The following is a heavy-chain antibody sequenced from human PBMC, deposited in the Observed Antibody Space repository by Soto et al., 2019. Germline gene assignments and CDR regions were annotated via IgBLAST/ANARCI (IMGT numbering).Heavy chain of an antibody. CDR2: IYYSGST. CDR1: GDSINNRIYY. CDR3: ARQRTSVVTQAYFDS. V-gene: IGHV4-39*01. D-gene: IGHD2-21*02. Sequence: SETLSLTCTVTGDSINNRIYYWGWIRQPPGKGLEWIGSIYYSGSTYNNPSLKSRVSMSVDTSKNQFSLKLRSVTAADTALYYCARQRTSVVTQAYFDSWGQGALVTVYS. J-gene: IGHJ4*02.